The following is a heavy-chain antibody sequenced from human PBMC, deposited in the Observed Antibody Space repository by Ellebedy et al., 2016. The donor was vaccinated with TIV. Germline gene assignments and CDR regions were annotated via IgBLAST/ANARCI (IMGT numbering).Heavy chain of an antibody. V-gene: IGHV4-39*01. Sequence: SETLSLTCTVSGGSFTSGDYFWSWVRQPPGKGLEWIGSIYYSGYTQYNPPLKSRVTMSVDTSKNQFSLKLSSVTAADTAVFYCARHRWNDELAYEDWFDPWGLGTLVTVSS. CDR3: ARHRWNDELAYEDWFDP. CDR2: IYYSGYT. J-gene: IGHJ5*02. D-gene: IGHD1-1*01. CDR1: GGSFTSGDYF.